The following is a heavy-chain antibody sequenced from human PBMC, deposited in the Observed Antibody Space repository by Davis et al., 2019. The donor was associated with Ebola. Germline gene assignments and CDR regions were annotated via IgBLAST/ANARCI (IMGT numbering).Heavy chain of an antibody. Sequence: GESLKISCAASGFVFRNYVMSWVRQAPGKGLEWVSAISGSGGSTYYADSVKGRFTISRDNSKNTLYLQMNSLRAEDTAVYYCAKDGGVLVPAALDYWGQGTLVTVSS. J-gene: IGHJ4*02. V-gene: IGHV3-23*01. CDR1: GFVFRNYV. D-gene: IGHD2-2*01. CDR2: ISGSGGST. CDR3: AKDGGVLVPAALDY.